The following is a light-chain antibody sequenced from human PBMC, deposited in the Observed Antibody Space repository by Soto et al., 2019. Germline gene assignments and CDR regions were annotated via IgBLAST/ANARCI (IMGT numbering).Light chain of an antibody. CDR1: NIGSKS. J-gene: IGLJ1*01. V-gene: IGLV3-21*02. CDR2: DDS. CDR3: QVWDTSSDHPYV. Sequence: SYELTQPPSVSVAPGQTARITCGGNNIGSKSVHWYQQKPGQAPVLVVYDDSDRPSGIPERFPGSNSGNTATLTISRVGAGDEADYYCQVWDTSSDHPYVFGTGTKVTVL.